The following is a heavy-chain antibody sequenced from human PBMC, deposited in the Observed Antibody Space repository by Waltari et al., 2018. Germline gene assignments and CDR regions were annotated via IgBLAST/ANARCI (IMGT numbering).Heavy chain of an antibody. Sequence: QLQLQESGPRLVKPSETLSLTCTISGGSINSTSPHWGWIRQSPGKGLAWIGSLFYIGRTYINSPLKGRVAISVDTSKNQYSLKLTSVTATDTAVYYCARHARISSGWYKIDFWGQGVLVTVTS. D-gene: IGHD6-19*01. J-gene: IGHJ4*02. V-gene: IGHV4-39*01. CDR2: LFYIGRT. CDR3: ARHARISSGWYKIDF. CDR1: GGSINSTSPH.